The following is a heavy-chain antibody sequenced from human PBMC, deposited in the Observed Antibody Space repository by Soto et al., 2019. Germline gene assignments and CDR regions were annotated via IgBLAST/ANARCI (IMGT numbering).Heavy chain of an antibody. Sequence: QVQLQQWGAGLLKPSETLSLTCAVYGGSFSDYYWNWIRQPPGKGLEWIGEINHSGSTNYNPSLKSRVTISVDTSKNRFSLKLSSVTAADTAVYYCARRYNWNYAAFDYWGQGTLVTVSS. CDR2: INHSGST. CDR1: GGSFSDYY. D-gene: IGHD1-7*01. J-gene: IGHJ4*02. CDR3: ARRYNWNYAAFDY. V-gene: IGHV4-34*01.